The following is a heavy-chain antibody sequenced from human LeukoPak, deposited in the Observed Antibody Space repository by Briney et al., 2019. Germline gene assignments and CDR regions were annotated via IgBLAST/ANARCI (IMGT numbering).Heavy chain of an antibody. CDR1: GFTFSSYN. D-gene: IGHD6-25*01. V-gene: IGHV3-21*01. CDR3: AAAWSNFDY. J-gene: IGHJ4*02. Sequence: GGSLRLSCAASGFTFSSYNMNWVRQAPGKGLEWVSSISGDGRYIYYADSVKGRFTISRDNAKTSLYLQMSSLRPEDTAVYYCAAAWSNFDYWGQGILVAVSS. CDR2: ISGDGRYI.